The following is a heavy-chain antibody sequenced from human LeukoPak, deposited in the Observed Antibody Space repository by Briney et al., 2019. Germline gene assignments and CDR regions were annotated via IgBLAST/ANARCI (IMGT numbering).Heavy chain of an antibody. CDR1: GYSFTSYW. J-gene: IGHJ6*02. Sequence: GESLKISCKGPGYSFTSYWIGWVRQMPGKGLEWMGIIYPGDSDTRYSPSFQGQVTISADKSISTAYLQWSSLKASDTAMYYCARHHGSGSYRRYYGMDVWGQGTTVTVSS. CDR3: ARHHGSGSYRRYYGMDV. D-gene: IGHD3-10*01. V-gene: IGHV5-51*01. CDR2: IYPGDSDT.